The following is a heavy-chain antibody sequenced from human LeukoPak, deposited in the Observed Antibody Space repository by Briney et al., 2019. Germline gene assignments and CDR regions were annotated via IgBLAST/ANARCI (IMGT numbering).Heavy chain of an antibody. CDR3: AKGDYGGHYYYYYMDV. J-gene: IGHJ6*03. CDR2: ISWDGGST. Sequence: GGSLRLSCAASGFTFDDYAMHWVRQAPGKGLEWVSLISWDGGSTYYADSVKGRFTISRDNSKNSLYLQMNSLRAEDTALYYRAKGDYGGHYYYYYMDVWGKGTTVAVSS. CDR1: GFTFDDYA. D-gene: IGHD4-23*01. V-gene: IGHV3-43D*04.